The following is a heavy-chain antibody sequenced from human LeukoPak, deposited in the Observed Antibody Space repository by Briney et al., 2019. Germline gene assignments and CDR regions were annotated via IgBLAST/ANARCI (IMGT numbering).Heavy chain of an antibody. J-gene: IGHJ6*04. CDR2: INHSGST. CDR3: ARGSTPPYYYYGLDV. CDR1: DGSFSGYY. V-gene: IGHV4-34*01. Sequence: SETLSLTCAVYDGSFSGYYWSWIRQPPGKGLXXXXEINHSGSTNYNPSLKSRVTISVDTSKNQFSLKLSSVTAADTAVCYCARGSTPPYYYYGLDVWGKGTTVTVSS.